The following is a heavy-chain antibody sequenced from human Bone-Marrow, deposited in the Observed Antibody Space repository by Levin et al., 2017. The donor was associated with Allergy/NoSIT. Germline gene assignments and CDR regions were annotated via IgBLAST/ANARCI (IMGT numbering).Heavy chain of an antibody. J-gene: IGHJ5*02. CDR1: GFSFTTYW. Sequence: RGESLKISCKASGFSFTTYWIAWARQIPGQGLEWIGIIYPGDSDTTYSPSFQGQVTMSVDQSMRTAYLQWSSLKASDSAIYYCARRVVPGAPVHEVNWFDPWGQGTLVTVTS. CDR3: ARRVVPGAPVHEVNWFDP. D-gene: IGHD4/OR15-4a*01. V-gene: IGHV5-51*01. CDR2: IYPGDSDT.